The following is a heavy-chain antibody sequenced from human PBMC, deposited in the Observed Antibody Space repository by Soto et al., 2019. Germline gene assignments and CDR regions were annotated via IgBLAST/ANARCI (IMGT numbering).Heavy chain of an antibody. V-gene: IGHV4-59*01. D-gene: IGHD4-17*01. Sequence: SETLSLTCTVSGGSISSYYWSWIRQPPGKGLEWIGYIYYSGSTNYNPSLKSRVTISVDTSKNQFSLKLSSVTAADTAVYYCARAHTGYSDYKTDYYYYYGMDVWGQGTTVTVSS. CDR1: GGSISSYY. CDR2: IYYSGST. CDR3: ARAHTGYSDYKTDYYYYYGMDV. J-gene: IGHJ6*02.